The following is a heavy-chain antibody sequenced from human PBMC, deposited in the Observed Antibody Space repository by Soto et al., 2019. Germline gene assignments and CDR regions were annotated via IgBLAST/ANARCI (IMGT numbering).Heavy chain of an antibody. CDR3: ARGTPTHYYDSSGYYLDV. CDR2: INAGNGNT. V-gene: IGHV1-3*01. CDR1: GYTFTSYA. J-gene: IGHJ6*02. D-gene: IGHD3-22*01. Sequence: GASVKVSCKASGYTFTSYAMHWVRQAPGQRLEWMGWINAGNGNTKYSQKFQGRVTITRDTSASTAYMELSSLRSEDTAVYYCARGTPTHYYDSSGYYLDVWGQGTTVTVS.